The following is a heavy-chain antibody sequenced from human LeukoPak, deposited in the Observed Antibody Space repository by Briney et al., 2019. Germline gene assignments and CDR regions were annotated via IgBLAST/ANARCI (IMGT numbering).Heavy chain of an antibody. CDR3: AKDRGVPYDFWSGYYYYGMDV. J-gene: IGHJ6*02. Sequence: GGSLRLSCAASGFTFSSYGMHWVRQAPGKGLEWVAVISYDGSNKYYADSVKGRFTISRDNSKNTLYLQMNSLRAEDTAVYYCAKDRGVPYDFWSGYYYYGMDVWVQGTTVTVSS. D-gene: IGHD3-3*01. V-gene: IGHV3-30*18. CDR1: GFTFSSYG. CDR2: ISYDGSNK.